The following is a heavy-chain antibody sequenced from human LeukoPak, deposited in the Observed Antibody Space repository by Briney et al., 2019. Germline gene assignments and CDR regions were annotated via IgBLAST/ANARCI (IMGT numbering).Heavy chain of an antibody. CDR1: GGSISSGGYY. CDR3: ATAYYYDSSGYYYEEGPALDP. J-gene: IGHJ5*02. V-gene: IGHV4-31*03. Sequence: SQTLSLTCTVSGGSISSGGYYWSWIRQHPGKGLEWIGYIYYSGSTYYNPSLKSRVTISVDTSKNQFSLKLSSVTAADTAVYYCATAYYYDSSGYYYEEGPALDPWGQGTLVTVSS. CDR2: IYYSGST. D-gene: IGHD3-22*01.